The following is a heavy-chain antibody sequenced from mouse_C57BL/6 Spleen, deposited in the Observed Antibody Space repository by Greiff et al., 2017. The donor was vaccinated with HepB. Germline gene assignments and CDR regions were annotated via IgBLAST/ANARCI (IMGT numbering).Heavy chain of an antibody. CDR2: IYPSDSET. D-gene: IGHD1-1*01. J-gene: IGHJ3*01. Sequence: VQLQQPGAELVRPGSSVKLSCKASGYTFTSYWMAWVKQRPGQGLEWIGNIYPSDSETHYNQKFKDKATLTVDKSSSTAYMQLSSLTSEDSAVYYCARENYGSPWFAYWGQGTLVTVSA. V-gene: IGHV1-61*01. CDR3: ARENYGSPWFAY. CDR1: GYTFTSYW.